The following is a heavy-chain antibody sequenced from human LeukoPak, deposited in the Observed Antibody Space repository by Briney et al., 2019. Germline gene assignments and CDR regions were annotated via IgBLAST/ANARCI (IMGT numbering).Heavy chain of an antibody. CDR2: IYSGGST. CDR1: GFTVSSNY. D-gene: IGHD3-22*01. V-gene: IGHV3-66*02. J-gene: IGHJ5*02. CDR3: ARDSGSSGYYP. Sequence: PGGSLRLSCAASGFTVSSNYMSWVRQAPGKGLEWVSVIYSGGSTYYADSVKGRFTISRDNSKNTLYLQTNSLRAEDTAVYYCARDSGSSGYYPWGQGTLVTVSS.